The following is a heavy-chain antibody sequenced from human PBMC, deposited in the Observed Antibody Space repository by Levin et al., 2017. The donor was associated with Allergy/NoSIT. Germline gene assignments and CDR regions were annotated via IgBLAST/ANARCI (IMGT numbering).Heavy chain of an antibody. V-gene: IGHV4-34*01. CDR1: GGSFSGYY. J-gene: IGHJ5*02. D-gene: IGHD6-13*01. Sequence: SQTLSLTCAVYGGSFSGYYWSWIRQPPGKGLEWIGEINHSGSTNYNPSLKSRVTISVDTSKNQFSLKLSSVTAADTAVYYCARGNRAAAGSSWFDPWGQGTLVTVSS. CDR2: INHSGST. CDR3: ARGNRAAAGSSWFDP.